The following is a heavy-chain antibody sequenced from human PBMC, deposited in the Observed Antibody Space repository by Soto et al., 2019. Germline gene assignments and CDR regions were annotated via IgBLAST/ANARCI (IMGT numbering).Heavy chain of an antibody. CDR1: GFTFSSYG. Sequence: VQLVESGGGVVQPGRSLRLSCAASGFTFSSYGMHWVRQAPGKGLEWVAVISYDGSNKYYADSVKGRFTISRDNSKNKLYLQMNSPRAEDTAVYYCAKLIEYCSGGSCHENYFDYWGQGTLVTVSS. J-gene: IGHJ4*02. CDR3: AKLIEYCSGGSCHENYFDY. V-gene: IGHV3-30*18. D-gene: IGHD2-15*01. CDR2: ISYDGSNK.